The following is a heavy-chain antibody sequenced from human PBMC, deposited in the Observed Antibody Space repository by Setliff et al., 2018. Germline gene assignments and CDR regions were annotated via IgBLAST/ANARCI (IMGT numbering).Heavy chain of an antibody. CDR3: ARSGSYGMRYWFDH. J-gene: IGHJ5*02. CDR2: ISPNSGDT. D-gene: IGHD1-26*01. V-gene: IGHV1-2*02. Sequence: ASVKVSCKASGNSFTGFYLHWVRQAPGQGLEWMGWISPNSGDTNYAQKFQGRVSMTRDTSIYTAYMEPSSLRSDDTAVYYCARSGSYGMRYWFDHWGQGTLVTVSS. CDR1: GNSFTGFY.